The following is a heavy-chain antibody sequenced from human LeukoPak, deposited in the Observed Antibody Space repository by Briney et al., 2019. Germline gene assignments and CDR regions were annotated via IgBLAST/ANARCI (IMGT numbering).Heavy chain of an antibody. CDR3: ARGVIDSSGYYVDY. CDR2: IWYDGSNK. D-gene: IGHD3-22*01. J-gene: IGHJ4*02. Sequence: GRSLRLSCAASGFTFSSYGMHWVRQAPGKGLEWVAVIWYDGSNKYYADSVKGRFTISRDNSKNTLYLQMNSLRAEDTAVYYCARGVIDSSGYYVDYWGQGTLVTVSS. V-gene: IGHV3-33*01. CDR1: GFTFSSYG.